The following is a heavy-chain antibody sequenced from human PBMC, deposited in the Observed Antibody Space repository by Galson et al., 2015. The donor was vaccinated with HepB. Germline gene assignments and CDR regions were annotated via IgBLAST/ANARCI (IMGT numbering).Heavy chain of an antibody. V-gene: IGHV6-1*01. J-gene: IGHJ5*02. CDR2: TWHRSKWYK. CDR3: ARGNDWFDP. CDR1: GDSVSSNSAA. Sequence: CAISGDSVSSNSAAWNWIRQSPSRGLEWLGRTWHRSKWYKDYAESVKSRMTINSDTSKNQLSLQLNSVTPEDTAVYYCARGNDWFDPWGQGSLVTVSS.